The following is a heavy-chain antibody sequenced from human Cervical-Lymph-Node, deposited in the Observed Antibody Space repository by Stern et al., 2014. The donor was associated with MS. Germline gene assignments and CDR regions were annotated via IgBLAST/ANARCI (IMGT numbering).Heavy chain of an antibody. D-gene: IGHD4/OR15-4a*01. CDR1: GFSLSTRGVG. J-gene: IGHJ4*02. CDR3: AHNRLWLYFDY. V-gene: IGHV2-5*02. CDR2: IYWDDDK. Sequence: QVTLRESGPTLVKPTQPLTLTCTFSGFSLSTRGVGVGWIRQPPGKALEWLALIYWDDDKRYSPSLRNRLTITRDTSRTQVVLTMTNMDPVDTATYYCAHNRLWLYFDYWGQGTLVTVSS.